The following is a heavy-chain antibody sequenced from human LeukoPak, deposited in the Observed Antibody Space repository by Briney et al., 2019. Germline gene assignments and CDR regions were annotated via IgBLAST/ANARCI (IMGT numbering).Heavy chain of an antibody. D-gene: IGHD2-21*02. J-gene: IGHJ5*02. V-gene: IGHV4-30-4*08. Sequence: TLSLTCTVSGGSISSGDYYWSWIRQPPGKGLEWIGYIYYSGSTYYNPSLKSRVTISVDTSKNQFSLKLSSVTAADTAVYYCARDVVVTAFASVGMNWFDPWGQGTLVTVSS. CDR1: GGSISSGDYY. CDR3: ARDVVVTAFASVGMNWFDP. CDR2: IYYSGST.